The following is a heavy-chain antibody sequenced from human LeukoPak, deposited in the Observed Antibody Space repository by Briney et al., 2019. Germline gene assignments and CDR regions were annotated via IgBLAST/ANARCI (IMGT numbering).Heavy chain of an antibody. CDR2: ISSSSSTI. V-gene: IGHV3-48*01. CDR1: GFTFSSYS. CDR3: ARDRGYCSSTSCYGRYYYYGMDV. D-gene: IGHD2-2*01. J-gene: IGHJ6*02. Sequence: PGGSLRLSCVASGFTFSSYSMNWVRQAPGKGLEWVSYISSSSSTIYYADSVKGRFTISRDNAKNSLYLQMNSLRAEDTAVYYCARDRGYCSSTSCYGRYYYYGMDVWGQGTTVTVSS.